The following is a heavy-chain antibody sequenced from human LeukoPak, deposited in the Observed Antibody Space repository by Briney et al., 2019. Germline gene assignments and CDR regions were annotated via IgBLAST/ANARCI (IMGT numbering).Heavy chain of an antibody. CDR1: GFTFSSYE. CDR3: AKDLRGRWVLGSNAFDI. J-gene: IGHJ3*02. V-gene: IGHV3-48*03. Sequence: GGSLRLSCAASGFTFSSYEMNWVRQAPGKGLEWVSYISSSGSTIYYAGSVKGRFTISRDNAKNSLYLQMNSLRAEDTAVYYCAKDLRGRWVLGSNAFDIWGQGTMVTVSS. CDR2: ISSSGSTI. D-gene: IGHD3-16*01.